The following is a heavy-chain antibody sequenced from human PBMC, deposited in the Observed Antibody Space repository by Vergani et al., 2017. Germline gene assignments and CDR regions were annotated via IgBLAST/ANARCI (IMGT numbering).Heavy chain of an antibody. V-gene: IGHV3-9*02. D-gene: IGHD6-6*01. J-gene: IGHJ5*02. CDR1: GFTSAGYA. CDR2: IRWNSNSI. CDR3: AKDLGTSSGGGWFDP. Sequence: EVQLEESGGGLVLPGRSLRLSCVASGFTSAGYAMHWVRQAPGQGLEWGSGIRWNSNSIGYADSVKGRFTISRDNAKNSLYLQMNSLRAEDTALYYCAKDLGTSSGGGWFDPWGQGTLVTVSS.